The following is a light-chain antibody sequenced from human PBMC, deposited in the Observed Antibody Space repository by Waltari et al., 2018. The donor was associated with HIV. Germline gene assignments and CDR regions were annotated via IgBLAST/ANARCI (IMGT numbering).Light chain of an antibody. CDR2: AAS. J-gene: IGKJ4*01. CDR3: QQSFSSPPT. Sequence: DIQMTQSPSSLSASVRDRVNITCRASQSISDSLNWYQKTVGKAPKLLIYAASSLQTGVPSRFTGSGSGTHFILTISGLQPEDSATYFCQQSFSSPPTFGGGTKVEIK. V-gene: IGKV1-39*01. CDR1: QSISDS.